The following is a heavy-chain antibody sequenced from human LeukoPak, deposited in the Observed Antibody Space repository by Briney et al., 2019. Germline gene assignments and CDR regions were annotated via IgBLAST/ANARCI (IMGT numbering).Heavy chain of an antibody. J-gene: IGHJ4*02. CDR2: INPNSGGT. D-gene: IGHD1-1*01. V-gene: IGHV1-2*02. CDR1: GYTFTGSY. CDR3: ASLGQIHWTDDGGPGY. Sequence: ASVKVSCKASGYTFTGSYMHWVRQAPGQGLEWMGLINPNSGGTNYAQKFQGRVTMTRDTSMSTAYMELSRLRSDDTAVYYCASLGQIHWTDDGGPGYWGQGTLVTVSS.